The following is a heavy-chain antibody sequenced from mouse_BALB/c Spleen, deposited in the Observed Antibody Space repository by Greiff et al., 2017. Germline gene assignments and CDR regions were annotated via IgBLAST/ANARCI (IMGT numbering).Heavy chain of an antibody. CDR1: GFTFSSYA. Sequence: EVKLVESGGGLVKPGGSLKLSCAASGFTFSSYAMSWVRQSPEKRLEWVAEISSGGSYTYYPDTVTGRFTISRDNAKNTLYLEMSSLRSEDTAMYYCARDRNGRYFDYWGQGTTLTVSS. CDR2: ISSGGSYT. D-gene: IGHD1-2*01. CDR3: ARDRNGRYFDY. J-gene: IGHJ2*01. V-gene: IGHV5-9-4*01.